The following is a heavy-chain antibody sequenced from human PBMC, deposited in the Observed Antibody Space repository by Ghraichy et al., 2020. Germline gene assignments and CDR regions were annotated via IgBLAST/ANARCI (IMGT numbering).Heavy chain of an antibody. Sequence: SETLSLTCAVYGGSFSGYYWSWIRQPPGKGLEWIGEINHSGSTNYNPSLKSRVTISVDTSKNQFSLKLSSVTAADTAVYYCARGLVVRSSGWYGDDAFDIWGQGTMVTVSS. D-gene: IGHD6-19*01. J-gene: IGHJ3*02. CDR3: ARGLVVRSSGWYGDDAFDI. CDR2: INHSGST. CDR1: GGSFSGYY. V-gene: IGHV4-34*01.